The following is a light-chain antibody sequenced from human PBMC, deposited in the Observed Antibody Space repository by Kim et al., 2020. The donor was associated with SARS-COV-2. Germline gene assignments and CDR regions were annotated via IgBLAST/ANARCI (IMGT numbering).Light chain of an antibody. CDR2: QDN. J-gene: IGLJ2*01. CDR3: QAWDSSTVV. Sequence: SYELTQAPSVSVSPGQTASITCSGEKLGDKYACWYQQKSGQSPVLVIYQDNRRPSGIPERFSGSNSGNTATLTISGTQAMDEADYYCQAWDSSTVVFGGGTKLTVL. CDR1: KLGDKY. V-gene: IGLV3-1*01.